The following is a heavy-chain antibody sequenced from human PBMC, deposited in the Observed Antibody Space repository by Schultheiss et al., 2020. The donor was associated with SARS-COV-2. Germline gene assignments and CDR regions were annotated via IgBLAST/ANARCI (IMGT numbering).Heavy chain of an antibody. CDR3: ARLQNNLRHYYYMDV. CDR2: INHSGST. Sequence: SETLSLNCAVYGGSFSGYYWSWIRQPPGKGLELIGEINHSGSTYYNPSLKSRVTISVDTSKNQFSLKLSSVTAADTAVYYCARLQNNLRHYYYMDVWGKGTTVTVSS. V-gene: IGHV4-34*01. D-gene: IGHD1-14*01. CDR1: GGSFSGYY. J-gene: IGHJ6*03.